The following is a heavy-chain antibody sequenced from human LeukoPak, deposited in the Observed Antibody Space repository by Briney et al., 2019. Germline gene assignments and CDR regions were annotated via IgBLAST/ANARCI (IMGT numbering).Heavy chain of an antibody. J-gene: IGHJ4*02. CDR3: ARVAIAAAEGY. Sequence: SSETLSLTCAVYGGSFGGYYWSWIRQPPGKGLEWIGEINHSGSTNYNPSLKSRVTISVDTSKDQFSLKLSSVTAADTAVYYCARVAIAAAEGYWGQGTLVTVSS. CDR1: GGSFGGYY. CDR2: INHSGST. D-gene: IGHD6-13*01. V-gene: IGHV4-34*01.